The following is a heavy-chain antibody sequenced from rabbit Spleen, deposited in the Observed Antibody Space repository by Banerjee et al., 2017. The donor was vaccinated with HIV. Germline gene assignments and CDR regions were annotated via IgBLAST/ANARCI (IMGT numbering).Heavy chain of an antibody. Sequence: QEQLEESGRGLVKPEGSLTLTCTASGFSFSSSYYMYWVRQAPGKGLEWIACIDAGSSGITYYASWAKGRFTISKTSSTTVTLQMTSLTAADTATYFCARDVLTRGSGYDLWGPGTLVTVS. V-gene: IGHV1S45*01. CDR1: GFSFSSSYY. CDR3: ARDVLTRGSGYDL. CDR2: IDAGSSGIT. D-gene: IGHD1-1*01. J-gene: IGHJ4*01.